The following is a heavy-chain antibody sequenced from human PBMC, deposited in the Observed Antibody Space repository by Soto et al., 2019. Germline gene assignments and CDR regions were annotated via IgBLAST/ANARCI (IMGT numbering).Heavy chain of an antibody. J-gene: IGHJ4*02. D-gene: IGHD3-3*01. CDR3: AKDWEWGYFDY. Sequence: GGSLRLSCVASGFTFSNYAMTWVRQAPGKGLEWVSKISGTGGSTYYTDSVKGRFTISRDKSKNTLYLQMNSLRDEDTAVYYCAKDWEWGYFDYWGQGVLVTVSS. V-gene: IGHV3-23*01. CDR2: ISGTGGST. CDR1: GFTFSNYA.